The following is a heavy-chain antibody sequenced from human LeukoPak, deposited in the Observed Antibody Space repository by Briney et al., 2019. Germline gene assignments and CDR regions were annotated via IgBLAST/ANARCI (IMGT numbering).Heavy chain of an antibody. V-gene: IGHV1-8*01. CDR2: MNPNSGNT. CDR1: GYTSTSYD. J-gene: IGHJ4*02. Sequence: ASVKVSCKASGYTSTSYDINWVRQATGQGLEWMGWMNPNSGNTGYAQKFQGRVTMTRNTSISTAYMELSSLRSEDTAVYYCARGDDTYYYDSSGYYPPGYWGQGTLVTVSS. D-gene: IGHD3-22*01. CDR3: ARGDDTYYYDSSGYYPPGY.